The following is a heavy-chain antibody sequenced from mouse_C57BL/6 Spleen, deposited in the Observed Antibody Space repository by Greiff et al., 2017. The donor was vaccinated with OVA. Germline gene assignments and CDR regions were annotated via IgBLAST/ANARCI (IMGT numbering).Heavy chain of an antibody. Sequence: EVQLQQSGTVLARPGASVKMSCKTSGYTFTSYWMHWVKQRPGQGLEWIGAIYPGNSDTSYNQKFKGKAKLTAVTSASTAYMELSSLTNEDSAVYYCTSGYYGNTWGYWGQGTTLTVSS. V-gene: IGHV1-5*01. CDR2: IYPGNSDT. CDR3: TSGYYGNTWGY. J-gene: IGHJ2*01. D-gene: IGHD2-1*01. CDR1: GYTFTSYW.